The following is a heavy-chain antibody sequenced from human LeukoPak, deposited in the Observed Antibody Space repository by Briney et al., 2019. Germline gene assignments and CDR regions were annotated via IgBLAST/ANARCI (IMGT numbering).Heavy chain of an antibody. CDR3: ASKPLTSSIAAVDH. Sequence: SETLSLTCTVSGGSISSYYWSWIRQPAGKGLEWIGLISASGSTNYNPSLKGRVTMSVDTSKNQFSLKLTSVTAADTAVYYCASKPLTSSIAAVDHWGQGTLVTVSS. V-gene: IGHV4-4*07. CDR1: GGSISSYY. CDR2: ISASGST. D-gene: IGHD6-13*01. J-gene: IGHJ4*02.